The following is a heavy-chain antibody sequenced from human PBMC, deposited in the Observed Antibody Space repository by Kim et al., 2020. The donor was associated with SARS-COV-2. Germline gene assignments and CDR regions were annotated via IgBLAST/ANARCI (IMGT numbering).Heavy chain of an antibody. CDR1: GYTFTSYA. Sequence: ASVKVSCKASGYTFTSYAMHWVRQAPGQRLEWMGWINAGNGNTKYSQTFQGRVTITRDTSASTAYMELSSLRSEDTAVYYCARDGNPGIAAAGADYWGQGTLVTVSS. CDR3: ARDGNPGIAAAGADY. CDR2: INAGNGNT. J-gene: IGHJ4*02. D-gene: IGHD6-13*01. V-gene: IGHV1-3*01.